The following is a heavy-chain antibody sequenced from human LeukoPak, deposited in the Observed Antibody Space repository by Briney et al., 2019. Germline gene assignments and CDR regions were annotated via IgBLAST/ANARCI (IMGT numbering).Heavy chain of an antibody. V-gene: IGHV3-48*03. CDR2: ITSDGRTI. CDR1: GFTFTNYE. CDR3: ARNYYYFMDV. J-gene: IGHJ6*03. Sequence: GGSLRLSCAASGFTFTNYEIKWVRQAPGKGLEWVSSITSDGRTIYYADSVKGRFTISRYNAKNSLYLQMNSLRAEDTAVYSCARNYYYFMDVWGKGTTVIVSS.